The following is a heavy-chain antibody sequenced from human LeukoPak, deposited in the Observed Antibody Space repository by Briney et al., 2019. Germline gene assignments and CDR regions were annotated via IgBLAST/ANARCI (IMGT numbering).Heavy chain of an antibody. D-gene: IGHD5-12*01. J-gene: IGHJ4*02. CDR2: VNSDGSIT. V-gene: IGHV3-74*01. Sequence: PGGSLRLSCAASGFTFSSFWMHWVRRAPGKGLMWVSRVNSDGSITNYADSVKDRFTISRDNAKNTLYLQMNSLRAEDTAVYYCARVRATFSPHFDNWGQGTLVTVSS. CDR1: GFTFSSFW. CDR3: ARVRATFSPHFDN.